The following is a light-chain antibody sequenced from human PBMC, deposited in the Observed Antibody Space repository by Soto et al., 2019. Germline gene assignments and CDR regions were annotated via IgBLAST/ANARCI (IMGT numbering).Light chain of an antibody. J-gene: IGKJ1*01. Sequence: DIQMTQSPSSLSASVGDRVTIPCRTSQSISSYLNGYQHKPGKAPKLLIYASSSLQSGVPSMFSGSESGTDFTLTISSLQPEDFATYYCQQSYSTPLTVGQGTGWIS. CDR1: QSISSY. V-gene: IGKV1-39*01. CDR3: QQSYSTPLT. CDR2: ASS.